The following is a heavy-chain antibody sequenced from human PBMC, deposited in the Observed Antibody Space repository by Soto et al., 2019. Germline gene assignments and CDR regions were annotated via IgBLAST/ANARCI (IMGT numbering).Heavy chain of an antibody. Sequence: EVQLVESGGGLVKPGGSLRLSCAASGFTFSDTWMTWVRQAPGKGLEWVGRIKGKTHGGTTDYAAPVKGRFSISRDDSKNTLYLQMNSMRSEDTAVDYCTTTARTNMIVVEDTIDYWGQGTLVTVPS. CDR3: TTTARTNMIVVEDTIDY. J-gene: IGHJ4*02. D-gene: IGHD3-22*01. V-gene: IGHV3-15*01. CDR2: IKGKTHGGTT. CDR1: GFTFSDTW.